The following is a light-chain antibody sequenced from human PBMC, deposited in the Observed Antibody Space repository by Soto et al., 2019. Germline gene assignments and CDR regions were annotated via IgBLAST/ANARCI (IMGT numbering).Light chain of an antibody. CDR1: SSDVGRYNR. Sequence: QSALTQPPSASGSPGQSVTISCTGTSSDVGRYNRVSWYQHYPGKAPKLMIYEVNKRPSEVPDRFSGSKSGNTASLTVSALQAEDESDYYCCSFTGTTIGVFGGGTKLTVL. CDR3: CSFTGTTIGV. V-gene: IGLV2-8*01. J-gene: IGLJ2*01. CDR2: EVN.